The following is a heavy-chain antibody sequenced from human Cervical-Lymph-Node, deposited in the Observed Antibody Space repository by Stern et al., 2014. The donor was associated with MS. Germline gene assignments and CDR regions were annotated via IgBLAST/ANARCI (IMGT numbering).Heavy chain of an antibody. CDR3: ARRMWVGYQFYGLDV. D-gene: IGHD5-12*01. Sequence: QVQLVQSGADMKKHGASVKVSCKASGYTFSNYDVTWVRQATGQGLEWMGWINPNTGNADYAQKFQGRVTMTSNPSINTAYMELSSLRSEDTAIYYCARRMWVGYQFYGLDVWGQGTTLTVSS. CDR1: GYTFSNYD. J-gene: IGHJ6*02. CDR2: INPNTGNA. V-gene: IGHV1-8*01.